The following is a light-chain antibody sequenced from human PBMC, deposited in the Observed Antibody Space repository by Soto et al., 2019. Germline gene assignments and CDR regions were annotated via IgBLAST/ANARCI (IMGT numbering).Light chain of an antibody. Sequence: DIQLTQSPSSLSASVGDRVTITCQASQGINNYLNWYQQKSGKPPKLLIYDASNLEEGVPSRFRGSGSGTDFILSISSLQPDDGATYYCQQYESLPPCFGPGTTVEIK. CDR1: QGINNY. V-gene: IGKV1-33*01. CDR3: QQYESLPPC. J-gene: IGKJ3*01. CDR2: DAS.